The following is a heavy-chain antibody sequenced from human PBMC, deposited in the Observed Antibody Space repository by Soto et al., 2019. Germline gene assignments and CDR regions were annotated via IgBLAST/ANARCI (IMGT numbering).Heavy chain of an antibody. CDR2: IHHSGRT. J-gene: IGHJ4*02. CDR3: ARGGDWQFDY. V-gene: IGHV4-4*02. Sequence: QVQLQESGPGLVKPSGTLSLTCAVSGDSISSDKWWSWVRQPPGKGLEWIGEIHHSGRTNYNPSLKSRVTIVVEKSKNQVSLELSSMTAADTAVYYCARGGDWQFDYWGQGTLVTVSS. CDR1: GDSISSDKW. D-gene: IGHD2-21*02.